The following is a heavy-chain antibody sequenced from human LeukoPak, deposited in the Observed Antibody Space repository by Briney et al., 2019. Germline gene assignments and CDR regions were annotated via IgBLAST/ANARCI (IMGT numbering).Heavy chain of an antibody. CDR2: MNPNSGNT. CDR3: ATYCSSTSCYANDAFDI. J-gene: IGHJ3*02. CDR1: GYTFTSYD. V-gene: IGHV1-8*03. D-gene: IGHD2-2*01. Sequence: SVKVSCKASGYTFTSYDINWVRQATGQGLEWMGWMNPNSGNTGYAQKFQGRVTITRNTSISTAYMELSSLRSEDTAVYYCATYCSSTSCYANDAFDIWGQGTMVTVSS.